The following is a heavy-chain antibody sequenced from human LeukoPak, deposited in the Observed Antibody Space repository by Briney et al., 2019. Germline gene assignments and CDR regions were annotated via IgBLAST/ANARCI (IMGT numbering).Heavy chain of an antibody. D-gene: IGHD4-17*01. CDR3: AKVPYGDPDD. V-gene: IGHV3-23*01. CDR1: GFTFSSYS. CDR2: ISGSGDST. Sequence: GGSLRLSCAASGFTFSSYSMRWVRQAPGKGLEWVSVISGSGDSTYYADSVKGRFTISRDNSKNTLYLQMNSLRAEDTDVYYCAKVPYGDPDDWGQGTLVTVSS. J-gene: IGHJ4*02.